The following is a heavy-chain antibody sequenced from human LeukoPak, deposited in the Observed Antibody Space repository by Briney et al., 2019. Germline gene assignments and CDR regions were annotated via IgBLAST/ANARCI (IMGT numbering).Heavy chain of an antibody. CDR2: ISGSGDTT. CDR3: ARVGGVDWSVIDYYMDV. V-gene: IGHV3-23*01. Sequence: GGSLRLSCAASGFTFSRNAMTWVRQAPGKGLEWVSAISGSGDTTYYADSVKGRFTISRDNAKNSLYLQMNSLRAEDTAVYYCARVGGVDWSVIDYYMDVWGKGTTVTVSS. CDR1: GFTFSRNA. J-gene: IGHJ6*03. D-gene: IGHD3-9*01.